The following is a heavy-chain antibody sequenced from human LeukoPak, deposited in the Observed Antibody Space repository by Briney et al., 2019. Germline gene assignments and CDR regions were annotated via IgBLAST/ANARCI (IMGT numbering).Heavy chain of an antibody. V-gene: IGHV1-2*02. CDR1: GYTFTGYY. J-gene: IGHJ4*02. CDR3: ARGRDEIDS. D-gene: IGHD3-10*01. Sequence: ASVKVSCKASGYTFTGYYMHWVRQAPGQGLEWMGWINPNSGDSNIAQNFQIRLTMTREKSISTIYMELRRLRFDDTAVYYCARGRDEIDSWGQGTLVTVSS. CDR2: INPNSGDS.